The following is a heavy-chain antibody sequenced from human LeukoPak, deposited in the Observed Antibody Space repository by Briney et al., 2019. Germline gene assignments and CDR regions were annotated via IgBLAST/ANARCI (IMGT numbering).Heavy chain of an antibody. J-gene: IGHJ4*02. CDR1: GASISSYY. V-gene: IGHV4-59*01. D-gene: IGHD2-21*02. Sequence: PPETLSLTCTVSGASISSYYWSWVRQPPGKGLEWIGYIYDSGTTDYNPSLKSRVTISVDTSKSQFSLRLSSVTAADTAMYYCARGYCGGGCYNLGFDYWGQGTLVTVSS. CDR2: IYDSGTT. CDR3: ARGYCGGGCYNLGFDY.